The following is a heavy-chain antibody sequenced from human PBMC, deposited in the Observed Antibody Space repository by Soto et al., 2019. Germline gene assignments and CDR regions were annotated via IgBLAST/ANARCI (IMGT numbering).Heavy chain of an antibody. CDR1: GGSISSYY. CDR2: IYTSGST. D-gene: IGHD3-3*01. V-gene: IGHV4-4*07. J-gene: IGHJ4*02. CDR3: ARDRPHYDFWSGYLDYFDY. Sequence: PSETLSLTCTVSGGSISSYYWSWIRQPAGKGLEWIGRIYTSGSTNYNPSLKSRVTMSVDTSKNQFSLKLSSVTAADTAVYYCARDRPHYDFWSGYLDYFDYWGQGTLVTVSS.